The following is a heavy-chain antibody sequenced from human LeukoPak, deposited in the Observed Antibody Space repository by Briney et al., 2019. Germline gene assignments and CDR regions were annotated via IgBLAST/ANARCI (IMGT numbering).Heavy chain of an antibody. CDR3: ARDDHQSGGFDY. CDR2: IKQDGSEK. V-gene: IGHV3-7*01. Sequence: GGSLRLSCAASGFTFSSFWMSWLRQAPGKGLEWVANIKQDGSEKYYVDCVKVLFTSPRYNAKDSLDLKMKSLRCQDGSDYYGARDDHQSGGFDYWGQGTLVTVSS. D-gene: IGHD2-2*01. CDR1: GFTFSSFW. J-gene: IGHJ4*02.